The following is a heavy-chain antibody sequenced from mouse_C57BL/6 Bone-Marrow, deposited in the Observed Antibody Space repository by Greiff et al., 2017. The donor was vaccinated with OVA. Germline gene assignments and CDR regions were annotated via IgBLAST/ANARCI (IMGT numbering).Heavy chain of an antibody. CDR3: AKAKLRRLFAY. CDR1: GYSFTGYY. Sequence: EVQRVESGPELVKPGASVKISCKASGYSFTGYYMNWVKQSPEKSLEWIGEINPSTGGTTYNQKFKAKATLTVDKSSSTAYMQLKSLTSEDSAVYYCAKAKLRRLFAYWGQGTLVTVSA. D-gene: IGHD1-2*01. CDR2: INPSTGGT. V-gene: IGHV1-42*01. J-gene: IGHJ3*01.